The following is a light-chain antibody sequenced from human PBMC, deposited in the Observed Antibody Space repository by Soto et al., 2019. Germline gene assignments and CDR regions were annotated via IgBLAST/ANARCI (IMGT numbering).Light chain of an antibody. CDR1: QSISTY. V-gene: IGKV1-39*01. CDR2: AAS. J-gene: IGKJ2*01. Sequence: DIQMTQSPSSLSASVGDRVTITCRASQSISTYLNWYQQRPGKAPKLLIYAASSLQHGVPSRFSGSASVTDFTLTISSLQPEDSATYYCQQSYSTLMYTFGQGTRLEIK. CDR3: QQSYSTLMYT.